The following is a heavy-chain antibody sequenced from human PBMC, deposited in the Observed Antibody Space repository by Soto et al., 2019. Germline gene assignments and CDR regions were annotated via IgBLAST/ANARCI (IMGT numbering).Heavy chain of an antibody. CDR2: IVASGSRT. CDR3: AKSPTPLSRCDD. D-gene: IGHD3-9*01. V-gene: IGHV3-23*01. CDR1: GFTFSSYA. J-gene: IGHJ4*02. Sequence: EVQLLESGGGLVQPGGSLRLSCEASGFTFSSYAMNWVRQAPGKGLEWVSGIVASGSRTYYADSVRGRFSISRDNSRNTVFLQMNRTRAEDTALYFCAKSPTPLSRCDDWGQGILVAVSS.